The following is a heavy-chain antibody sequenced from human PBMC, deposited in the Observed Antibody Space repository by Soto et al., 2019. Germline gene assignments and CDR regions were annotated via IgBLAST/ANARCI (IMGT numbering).Heavy chain of an antibody. V-gene: IGHV3-21*01. Sequence: EVQLVESGGGLVKPGGSLRLSCAASGFTFSSYSMNWVRQAPGKGLEWVSSISSSSSSYIYYADSVKGRFTISRDNAKNSLYLQMNSLRAEDTAVYYCATGSGGSCCPGLYWGQGTLVTVSS. CDR3: ATGSGGSCCPGLY. D-gene: IGHD2-15*01. CDR2: ISSSSSSYI. J-gene: IGHJ4*02. CDR1: GFTFSSYS.